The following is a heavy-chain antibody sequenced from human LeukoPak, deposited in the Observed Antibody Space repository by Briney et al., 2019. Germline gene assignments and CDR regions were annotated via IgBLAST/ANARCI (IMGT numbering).Heavy chain of an antibody. V-gene: IGHV3-23*01. CDR1: GFTFNLYA. CDR2: LSGGGNTT. CDR3: ARFSARFDP. Sequence: GGSLRLSCAASGFTFNLYAMSWVRQAPGKGLEWVSGLSGGGNTTYYADSVKGRFTISGDNSRNTLYLQMSSLRVEDTAVYYCARFSARFDPWGQGALVTVSS. D-gene: IGHD3-3*01. J-gene: IGHJ5*02.